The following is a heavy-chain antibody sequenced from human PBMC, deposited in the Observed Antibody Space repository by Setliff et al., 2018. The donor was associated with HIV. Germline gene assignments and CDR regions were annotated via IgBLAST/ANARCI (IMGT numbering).Heavy chain of an antibody. D-gene: IGHD6-19*01. CDR3: ARDLYTSGWPNWFDP. CDR2: VSAHNVNT. Sequence: ASVKVSCKASGYIFSNYGISWMRRAPGQGLEWMGWVSAHNVNTNYAQKFQGRVTMTTDRSTKTAYLDLGSLRPDDTAVYYCARDLYTSGWPNWFDPWGPGTLVTAPQ. V-gene: IGHV1-18*01. CDR1: GYIFSNYG. J-gene: IGHJ5*02.